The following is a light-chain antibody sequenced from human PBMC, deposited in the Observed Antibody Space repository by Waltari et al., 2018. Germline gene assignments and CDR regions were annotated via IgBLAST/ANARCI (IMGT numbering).Light chain of an antibody. V-gene: IGLV1-44*01. J-gene: IGLJ2*01. CDR1: SSNIGSNT. CDR2: SNN. Sequence: QSVLTQPPSASGTPGQRVTISCSGSSSNIGSNTVNWYQQLPGMAPKLILYSNNQRPPGVPERFSGSKSGTSASLAISGLQSDDEADYYCAAWDVSLKGVFGGGTKVTVL. CDR3: AAWDVSLKGV.